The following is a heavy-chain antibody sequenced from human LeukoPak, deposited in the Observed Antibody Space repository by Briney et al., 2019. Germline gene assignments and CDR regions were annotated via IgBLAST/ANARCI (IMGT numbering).Heavy chain of an antibody. CDR3: AKDMDGGYCSSTSCYEAFDI. CDR1: GFIFDDYA. CDR2: ISWNSGSI. Sequence: GGSLRLSCAASGFIFDDYAMHWVRQAPGKGLEWVSGISWNSGSIGYADSVKGRFTISRDNAKNSLHLQMNSLRAEDTALYYCAKDMDGGYCSSTSCYEAFDIWGQGTMVTVSS. V-gene: IGHV3-9*01. D-gene: IGHD2-2*01. J-gene: IGHJ3*02.